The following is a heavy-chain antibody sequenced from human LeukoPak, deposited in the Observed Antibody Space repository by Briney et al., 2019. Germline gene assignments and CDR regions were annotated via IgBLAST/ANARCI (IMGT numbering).Heavy chain of an antibody. J-gene: IGHJ4*02. CDR1: GFIFSSYA. CDR3: AKEDCGGDCYGGVDY. CDR2: IDSRGRNM. Sequence: GGSLRLSGAASGFIFSSYAMSWVRQAPGKGLEWVSSIDSRGRNMYYADSVKGRFTISRDNSKNTLYLQMNSLRAEDTAAYYCAKEDCGGDCYGGVDYWGQGPLVTVSS. D-gene: IGHD2-21*01. V-gene: IGHV3-23*01.